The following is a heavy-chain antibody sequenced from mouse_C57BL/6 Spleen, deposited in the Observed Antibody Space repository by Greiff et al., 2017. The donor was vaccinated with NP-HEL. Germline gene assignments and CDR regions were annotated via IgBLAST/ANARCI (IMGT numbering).Heavy chain of an antibody. CDR2: IRNKANGYTT. J-gene: IGHJ3*01. CDR3: ARYKGYSNGFAY. Sequence: EVHLVESGGGLVQPGGSLSLSCAASGFTFTDYYMSWVRQPPGKALEWLGFIRNKANGYTTEYSASVKGRFTISRDNSQSILYLQMNALRAEDSATYYCARYKGYSNGFAYWGQGTLVTVSA. D-gene: IGHD2-5*01. CDR1: GFTFTDYY. V-gene: IGHV7-3*01.